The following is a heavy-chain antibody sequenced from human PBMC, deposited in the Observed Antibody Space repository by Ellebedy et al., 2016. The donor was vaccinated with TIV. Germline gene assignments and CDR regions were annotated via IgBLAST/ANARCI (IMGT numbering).Heavy chain of an antibody. CDR1: GFTFSLYA. D-gene: IGHD3-22*01. CDR2: IKEDGSEK. Sequence: GESLKISCAGNGFTFSLYAMNWVRQAPGKGLEWVAKIKEDGSEKYYVDSVKGRFTISRDNAKNSVYLQMNSLRAEDTAVYYCARQGDYDSGYGMDLWGQGTTVTASS. J-gene: IGHJ6*02. CDR3: ARQGDYDSGYGMDL. V-gene: IGHV3-7*03.